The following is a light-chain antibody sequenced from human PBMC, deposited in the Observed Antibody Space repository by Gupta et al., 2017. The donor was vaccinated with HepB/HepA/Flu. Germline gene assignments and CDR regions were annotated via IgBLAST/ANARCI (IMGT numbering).Light chain of an antibody. Sequence: QSALTQPASVSGSPVQSITISCTGTSSDVGGYNNVSPYQQHPGKAPELLIYDVRHPPSGVSNRCSGSKSTTTATLTIAGLQAEDEADYYCRYNTGNSTLVFGGGTKLTVL. J-gene: IGLJ2*01. CDR3: RYNTGNSTLV. CDR2: DVR. CDR1: SSDVGGYNN. V-gene: IGLV2-14*03.